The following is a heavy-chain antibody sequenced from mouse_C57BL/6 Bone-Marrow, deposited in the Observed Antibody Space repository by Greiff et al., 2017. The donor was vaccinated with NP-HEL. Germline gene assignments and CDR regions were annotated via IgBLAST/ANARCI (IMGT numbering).Heavy chain of an antibody. CDR1: GFTFSDFY. Sequence: EVMLVESGGGLVQSGRSLRLSCATSGFTFSDFYMEWVRQAPGKGLEWIAASRNKANDYTTEYSASVKGRFIVSRDTSQSILYLQMNALRAEDTAIYYCARDANYYAMDYWGQGTSVTVSS. CDR3: ARDANYYAMDY. CDR2: SRNKANDYTT. J-gene: IGHJ4*01. V-gene: IGHV7-1*01.